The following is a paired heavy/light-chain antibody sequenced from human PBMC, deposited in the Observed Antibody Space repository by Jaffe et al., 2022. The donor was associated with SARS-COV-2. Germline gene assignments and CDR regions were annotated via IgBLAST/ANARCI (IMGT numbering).Light chain of an antibody. Sequence: DIQLTQSPSFLSASVGDRVTITCRASQGISSYLAWYQQKPGKAPKLLIYAASTLQSGVPSRFSGSGSGTEFTLTISSLQPEDFATYYCQQLNSYPSYTFGQGTKLEIK. CDR1: QGISSY. CDR3: QQLNSYPSYT. CDR2: AAS. V-gene: IGKV1-9*01. J-gene: IGKJ2*01.
Heavy chain of an antibody. CDR3: AREPLIYDILTGYPDGYYYYGMDV. CDR1: GGSISSSSYY. V-gene: IGHV4-39*02. J-gene: IGHJ6*02. CDR2: IYYSGST. Sequence: QLQLQESGPGLVKPSETLSLTCTVSGGSISSSSYYWGWIRQPPGKGLEWIGSIYYSGSTYYNPSLKSRVTISVDTSKNQFSLKLSSVTAADTAVYYCAREPLIYDILTGYPDGYYYYGMDVWGQGTTVTVSS. D-gene: IGHD3-9*01.